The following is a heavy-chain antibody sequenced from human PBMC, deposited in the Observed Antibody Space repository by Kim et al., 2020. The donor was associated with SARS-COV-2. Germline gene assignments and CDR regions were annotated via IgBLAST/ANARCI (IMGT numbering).Heavy chain of an antibody. CDR2: ISAYNGNT. D-gene: IGHD2-2*01. CDR1: GYTFTSYG. CDR3: ARHGSSTSQSAYYYYGMDV. J-gene: IGHJ6*02. Sequence: ASVKVSCKASGYTFTSYGISWVRQAPGQGLEWMGWISAYNGNTNYAQKLQGRVTMTTDTSTSTAYMELRSLRSDDTAVYYCARHGSSTSQSAYYYYGMDVWGQGTTVTVSS. V-gene: IGHV1-18*04.